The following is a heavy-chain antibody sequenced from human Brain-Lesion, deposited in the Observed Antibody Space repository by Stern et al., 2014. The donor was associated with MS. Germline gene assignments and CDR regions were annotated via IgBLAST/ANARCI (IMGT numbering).Heavy chain of an antibody. V-gene: IGHV1-24*01. D-gene: IGHD1-26*01. Sequence: VQLVQSGAEVMKPGASVKVSCKASGYTFTDLSMHWVRQAPRKGLEWVGGFDSEDGDTIYAHKFQGRFTITEDTTTDTAYMELSSLRSEDTAVYYCATLSPGAGGNYYRHFDYWGQGTLVTVSS. CDR1: GYTFTDLS. CDR3: ATLSPGAGGNYYRHFDY. CDR2: FDSEDGDT. J-gene: IGHJ4*02.